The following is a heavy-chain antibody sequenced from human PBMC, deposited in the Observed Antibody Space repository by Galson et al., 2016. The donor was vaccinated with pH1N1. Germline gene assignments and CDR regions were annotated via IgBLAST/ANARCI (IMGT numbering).Heavy chain of an antibody. CDR1: GGSISSDGSY. CDR2: SYYTGSS. Sequence: TLSLTCTVSGGSISSDGSYWSWIRQHPGKGLEWIGYSYYTGSSYYNPSRKSRVSISLDTSKNHFSLELSSVTAADTAVYSCARRFSEFLGGLTTDLFDIWGQATMVTVSS. CDR3: ARRFSEFLGGLTTDLFDI. D-gene: IGHD3-10*01. V-gene: IGHV4-31*03. J-gene: IGHJ3*02.